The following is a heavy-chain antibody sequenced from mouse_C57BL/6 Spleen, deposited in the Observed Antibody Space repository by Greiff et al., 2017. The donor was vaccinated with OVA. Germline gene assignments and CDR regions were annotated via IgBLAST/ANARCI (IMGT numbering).Heavy chain of an antibody. CDR2: IYPGDGDT. D-gene: IGHD2-3*01. J-gene: IGHJ2*01. V-gene: IGHV1-80*01. CDR1: GYAFSSYW. CDR3: ARDYDGYYDY. Sequence: VQGVESGAELVKPGASVKISCKASGYAFSSYWMNWVKQRPGKGLEWIGQIYPGDGDTNYNGKFKGKATLTADKSSSTAYMQLSSLTSEDSAVYFCARDYDGYYDYWGQGTTLTVSS.